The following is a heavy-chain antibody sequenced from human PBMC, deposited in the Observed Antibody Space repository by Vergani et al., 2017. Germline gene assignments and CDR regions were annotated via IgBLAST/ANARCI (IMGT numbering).Heavy chain of an antibody. J-gene: IGHJ6*02. CDR1: GYTFTSYG. CDR2: ISTYNGNT. V-gene: IGHV1-18*04. D-gene: IGHD2-2*01. Sequence: QVQLVQSGAEVKKPGASVKVSCKASGYTFTSYGMSWVRQAPGQGLEWMGWISTYNGNTNYAQKLKGRVTMTTDNSTSTAYMELRSLRYDDTAVYYCARDPEIVVVPAATYDSYYYGMDVWGQGTMVTVSS. CDR3: ARDPEIVVVPAATYDSYYYGMDV.